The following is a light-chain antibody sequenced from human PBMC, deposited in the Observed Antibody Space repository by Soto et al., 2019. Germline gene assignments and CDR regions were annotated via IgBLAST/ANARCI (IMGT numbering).Light chain of an antibody. CDR2: KAS. CDR1: QSISSW. V-gene: IGKV1-5*03. J-gene: IGKJ2*01. CDR3: QQYNSYST. Sequence: DIQMTQSPSTLSASVGDRVTITCRASQSISSWLAWYQQKPGKAPKLLIYKASSLESGVPSRFSGSGSGTEFTLTISRLQPDDFGTYYCQQYNSYSTFGQGTKLEIK.